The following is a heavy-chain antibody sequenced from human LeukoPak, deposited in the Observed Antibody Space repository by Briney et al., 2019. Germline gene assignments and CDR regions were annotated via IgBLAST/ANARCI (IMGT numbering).Heavy chain of an antibody. CDR3: ARRRAGYCSGGSCQYYFDY. J-gene: IGHJ4*02. CDR1: GYSFTTYW. CDR2: IYPGDSDT. V-gene: IGHV5-51*01. Sequence: GEFLKISCKGSGYSFTTYWVGWVRQMPGKGLEWMGIIYPGDSDTRYSPSFQGQVTISADKSISTAYQQWSSLKASDTAMYYCARRRAGYCSGGSCQYYFDYWGQGTLVTVSS. D-gene: IGHD2-15*01.